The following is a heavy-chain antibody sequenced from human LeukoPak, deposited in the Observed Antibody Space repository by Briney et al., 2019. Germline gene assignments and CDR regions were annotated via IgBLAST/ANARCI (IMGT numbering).Heavy chain of an antibody. CDR2: IYHSGST. V-gene: IGHV4-38-2*02. J-gene: IGHJ5*02. CDR1: GYSISSGYY. Sequence: SETLSLTCTVSGYSISSGYYWGWIRQPPGKGLEWIGSIYHSGSTYYNPSLKSRVTMSVDTSKNQFSLKLSSVTAADTAVYYCARDMTTPYNWFDPWGQGTLVTVSS. D-gene: IGHD4-11*01. CDR3: ARDMTTPYNWFDP.